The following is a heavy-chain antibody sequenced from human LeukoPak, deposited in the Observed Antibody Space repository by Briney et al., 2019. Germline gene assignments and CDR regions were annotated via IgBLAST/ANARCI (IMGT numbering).Heavy chain of an antibody. J-gene: IGHJ6*02. V-gene: IGHV1-8*01. Sequence: GASVTVSCKSSGYIFTSYHIHWVRQATGQGLEWMGFMNPNSGNTGYAGRFQGRDKMSRNTSISTAYMELSSLRSEDTAVESGARGCALGVAASPIAIGYGMDVRGQGTTLTVP. CDR2: MNPNSGNT. CDR1: GYIFTSYH. CDR3: ARGCALGVAASPIAIGYGMDV. D-gene: IGHD2-15*01.